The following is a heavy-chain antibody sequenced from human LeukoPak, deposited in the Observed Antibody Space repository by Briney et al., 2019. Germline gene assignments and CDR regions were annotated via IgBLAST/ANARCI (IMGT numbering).Heavy chain of an antibody. J-gene: IGHJ3*02. D-gene: IGHD3-3*01. CDR2: ISGSGGNT. Sequence: PGGSLRLSCAASGFTFSRFAMSWVRQAPGKGLEWVSGISGSGGNTYYANSVKGRFTISRDNSKNTLYVQMNSLRAEDTAVYYCANIFSYYGDTSLRGAFDIWGQGTMVTVSS. CDR1: GFTFSRFA. V-gene: IGHV3-23*01. CDR3: ANIFSYYGDTSLRGAFDI.